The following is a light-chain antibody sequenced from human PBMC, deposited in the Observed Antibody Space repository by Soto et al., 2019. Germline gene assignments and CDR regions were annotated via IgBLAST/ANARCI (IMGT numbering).Light chain of an antibody. CDR1: QSVSSN. Sequence: ELVMTQSPATLSVSPGERVNLSCRASQSVSSNLAWYQQKPGQAPRLLIYGASTRATGIPARFSGSGSGTEFTLTISSLQPDDFATYYCQQYNSYSRTFGQGTKVDIK. V-gene: IGKV3-15*01. CDR2: GAS. CDR3: QQYNSYSRT. J-gene: IGKJ1*01.